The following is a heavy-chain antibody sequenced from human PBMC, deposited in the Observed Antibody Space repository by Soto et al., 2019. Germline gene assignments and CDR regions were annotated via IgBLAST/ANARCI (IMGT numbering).Heavy chain of an antibody. Sequence: ASVKVSCKASGYTFTSYGISWVRQAPGQGLEWMGWISAYNGNTNYAQKLQGRVTMTTDTSTSTAYMELRSLRSDDTAVYYCARDTPTYYYDSSGYFPDYWGQGTLVTVSS. CDR1: GYTFTSYG. D-gene: IGHD3-22*01. V-gene: IGHV1-18*04. CDR3: ARDTPTYYYDSSGYFPDY. J-gene: IGHJ4*02. CDR2: ISAYNGNT.